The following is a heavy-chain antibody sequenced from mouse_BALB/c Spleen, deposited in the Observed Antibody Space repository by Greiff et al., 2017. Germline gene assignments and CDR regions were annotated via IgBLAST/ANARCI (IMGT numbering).Heavy chain of an antibody. J-gene: IGHJ4*01. V-gene: IGHV5-17*02. CDR3: ARRATATFYAMDY. CDR2: ISSGSSTI. Sequence: EVQVVESGGGLVQPGGSRKLSCAASGFTFSSFGMHWVRQAPEKGLEWVAYISSGSSTIYYADTVKGRFTISRDNPKNTLFLQMTSLRSEDTAMYYCARRATATFYAMDYWGQGTSVTVSS. D-gene: IGHD1-2*01. CDR1: GFTFSSFG.